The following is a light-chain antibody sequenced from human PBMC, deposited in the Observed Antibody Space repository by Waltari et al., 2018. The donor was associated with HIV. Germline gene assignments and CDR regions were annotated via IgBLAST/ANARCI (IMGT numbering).Light chain of an antibody. Sequence: QSTLTQPPSVSGAPGQRITISCTGSSSNIGATYDVHWYQQFPGTAPTVLIYDTTSRHSGVPDRFSASRSGTSASLAISGLRSEDEADYYCAVWDVSLNGRVFGGGTKLTVL. CDR1: SSNIGATYD. CDR3: AVWDVSLNGRV. CDR2: DTT. V-gene: IGLV1-40*01. J-gene: IGLJ3*02.